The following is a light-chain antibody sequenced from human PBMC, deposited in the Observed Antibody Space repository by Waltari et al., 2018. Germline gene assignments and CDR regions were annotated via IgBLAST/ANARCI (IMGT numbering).Light chain of an antibody. J-gene: IGKJ2*01. CDR2: AAS. CDR1: QDIGNY. CDR3: QQFDNLPYT. Sequence: DIQMTQSPSSLSASVGDRVAITCQASQDIGNYLNWFQQKPGKAPKLLIYAASHLNQGVPSRFSGSRSGTHFTFTISSLQPEDIATYYCQQFDNLPYTFGQGTKLEIK. V-gene: IGKV1-33*01.